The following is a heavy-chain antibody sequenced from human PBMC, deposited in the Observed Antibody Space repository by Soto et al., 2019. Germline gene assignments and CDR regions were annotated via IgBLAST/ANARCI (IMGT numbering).Heavy chain of an antibody. CDR3: ARASGSSSYYYYYYYMDV. D-gene: IGHD6-6*01. CDR2: IYYSGST. J-gene: IGHJ6*03. Sequence: SETLSLTCTVSGGSIGSYYWSWIRQPPGKGLEWIGYIYYSGSTNYNPSLKSRVTISVDTSKNQFSLKLSSVTAADTAVYYCARASGSSSYYYYYYYMDVWGKGTTVTVSS. CDR1: GGSIGSYY. V-gene: IGHV4-59*01.